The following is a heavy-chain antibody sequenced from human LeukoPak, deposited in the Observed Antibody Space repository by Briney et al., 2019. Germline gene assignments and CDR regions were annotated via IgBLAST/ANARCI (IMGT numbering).Heavy chain of an antibody. J-gene: IGHJ4*02. Sequence: SETLSLTCTVSGGSISPYFWSWIQQPPGKGLEWIGYIYTDGSTKYNPSLKSRVTISLDTSKNQFSLKQSSVTAADTAVSHCARRQTYFDYWGQGTLVTVSS. V-gene: IGHV4-4*09. CDR2: IYTDGST. CDR1: GGSISPYF. CDR3: ARRQTYFDY.